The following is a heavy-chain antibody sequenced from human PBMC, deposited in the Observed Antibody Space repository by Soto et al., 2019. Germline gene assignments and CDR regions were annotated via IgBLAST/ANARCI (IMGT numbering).Heavy chain of an antibody. D-gene: IGHD3-22*01. Sequence: HPGGSLRLSCAASGFTFSSYAMSWVRQAPGKGLEWVAAISGSGGSTYYADSVKGRFTISRDNSKNTLYLQMNSLRAEDTAVYYCAKGPDSSGDNFDYWGQGTLVTVSS. J-gene: IGHJ4*02. CDR2: ISGSGGST. CDR3: AKGPDSSGDNFDY. CDR1: GFTFSSYA. V-gene: IGHV3-23*01.